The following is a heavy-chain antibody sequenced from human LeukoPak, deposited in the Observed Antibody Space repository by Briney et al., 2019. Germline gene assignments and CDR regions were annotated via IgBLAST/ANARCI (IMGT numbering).Heavy chain of an antibody. CDR2: IYYSGST. D-gene: IGHD5-24*01. J-gene: IGHJ4*02. CDR3: ARAQRWLQFDY. CDR1: GGSISSHY. Sequence: SETLSLTGTVSGGSISSHYWSWIRQPPGKGLEWIGYIYYSGSTNYNPSLKSRVTISVDTSKNQFSLKLSSVTAADTAVYYCARAQRWLQFDYWGQGTLVTVSS. V-gene: IGHV4-59*11.